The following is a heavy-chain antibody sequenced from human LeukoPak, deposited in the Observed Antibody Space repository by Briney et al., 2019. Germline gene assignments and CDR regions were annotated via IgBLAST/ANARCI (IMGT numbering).Heavy chain of an antibody. CDR1: GFTFSNYG. CDR2: ISGSGGST. Sequence: PGGSLRLSCGASGFTFSNYGMSWVRQAPGKGLEWVSGISGSGGSTYYADSVKGRFTISRDIATNSLYLQMNSLRAEDTAVYYCAREIVAGTFDRWGQGTLVAVSS. CDR3: AREIVAGTFDR. D-gene: IGHD6-19*01. J-gene: IGHJ4*02. V-gene: IGHV3-23*01.